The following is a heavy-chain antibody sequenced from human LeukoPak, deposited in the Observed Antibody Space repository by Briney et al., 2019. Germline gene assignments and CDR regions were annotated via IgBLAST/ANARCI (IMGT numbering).Heavy chain of an antibody. D-gene: IGHD3-16*01. V-gene: IGHV1-18*04. CDR3: ATLRGRGAFDI. CDR1: GYTFTGYY. Sequence: ASVKVSCKASGYTFTGYYMHWVRQAPGQGLEWMGWISPYNGNTNDAQKLQGRVTMTTDTSTSTAYMELRSLRSDGTAVYYCATLRGRGAFDIWGQGTMVTVSS. CDR2: ISPYNGNT. J-gene: IGHJ3*02.